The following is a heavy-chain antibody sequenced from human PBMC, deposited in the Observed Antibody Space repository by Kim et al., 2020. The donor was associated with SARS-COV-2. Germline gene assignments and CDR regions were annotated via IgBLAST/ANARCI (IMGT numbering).Heavy chain of an antibody. Sequence: ASVKVSCKASGYTFTSYYMHWVRQAPGQGLEWMGIINPSGGSTSYAQKFQGRVTMTRDTSTSTVYMELSSLRSEDTAVYYCARGRLSREGSYYGWFDPWGQGTLVTVSS. V-gene: IGHV1-46*01. CDR1: GYTFTSYY. D-gene: IGHD1-26*01. CDR3: ARGRLSREGSYYGWFDP. J-gene: IGHJ5*02. CDR2: INPSGGST.